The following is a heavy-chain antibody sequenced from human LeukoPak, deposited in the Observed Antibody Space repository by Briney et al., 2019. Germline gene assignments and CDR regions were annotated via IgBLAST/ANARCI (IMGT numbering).Heavy chain of an antibody. CDR3: ARDAFSRISIFGVVSDAFDI. V-gene: IGHV3-7*01. D-gene: IGHD3-3*01. Sequence: PGGSLRLSCAASGFTFSSYWMTWLRQAPGKGLEWVANIKQDGSEKYYVDSVKGRFTISRDNAKNSLYLQMNSLRAEDTAVYYCARDAFSRISIFGVVSDAFDIWGQGTMVTVSS. CDR2: IKQDGSEK. J-gene: IGHJ3*02. CDR1: GFTFSSYW.